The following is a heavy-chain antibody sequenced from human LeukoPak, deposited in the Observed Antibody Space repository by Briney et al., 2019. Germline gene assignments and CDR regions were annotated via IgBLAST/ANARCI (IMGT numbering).Heavy chain of an antibody. Sequence: GGSLRLSCAASGFTFSNAWMNGVRQAPGKGLEWVGRIKSKSGGGTTDYAAPVKGRFTISRDDSKNTLYVQMNSLKTEDTAIYYCTTEGIIVPTVDVLGIWGQGTMVTVST. V-gene: IGHV3-15*01. CDR1: GFTFSNAW. J-gene: IGHJ3*02. D-gene: IGHD5-12*01. CDR2: IKSKSGGGTT. CDR3: TTEGIIVPTVDVLGI.